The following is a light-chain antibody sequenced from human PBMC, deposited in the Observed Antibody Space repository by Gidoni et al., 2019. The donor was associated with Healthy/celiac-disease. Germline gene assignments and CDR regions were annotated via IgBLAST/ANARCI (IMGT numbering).Light chain of an antibody. CDR2: EVR. J-gene: IGLJ1*01. CDR1: SSDVGGYNY. CDR3: RSYTSSSTQV. Sequence: QSALTQPASVSGSPGQSITISCTGTSSDVGGYNYVSWYQQHPGKAPKLMIYEVRNRPSGVSTRFSGSNSGNTASLTISGLPAEDEADYYCRSYTSSSTQVFGTGTKVTVL. V-gene: IGLV2-14*01.